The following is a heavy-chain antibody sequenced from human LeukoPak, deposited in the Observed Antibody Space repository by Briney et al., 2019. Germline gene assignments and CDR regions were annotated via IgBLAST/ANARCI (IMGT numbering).Heavy chain of an antibody. CDR3: ATDRIVVVPAAMRRYYYYYMDV. D-gene: IGHD2-2*01. Sequence: ASVKVSCKVSGYTLTELSMHWVRQAPGKGLEWMGGFDPEDGETIYAQKFQGRVTMTEDTSTDTAYMELSSLRSEDTAVYYCATDRIVVVPAAMRRYYYYYMDVWGKGTTVTVSS. CDR1: GYTLTELS. CDR2: FDPEDGET. V-gene: IGHV1-24*01. J-gene: IGHJ6*03.